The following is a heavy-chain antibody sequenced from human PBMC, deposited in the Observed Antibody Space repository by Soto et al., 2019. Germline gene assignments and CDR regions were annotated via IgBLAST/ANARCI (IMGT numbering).Heavy chain of an antibody. V-gene: IGHV3-23*01. D-gene: IGHD2-15*01. J-gene: IGHJ4*02. CDR3: AKEVGYCSGGSCNTRRGDY. CDR1: GFTFSSYA. CDR2: ISDSGDRT. Sequence: EVPLLESGGGLVQPGRSLRLSCVATGFTFSSYAMTWVRQAPGKGREWVSAISDSGDRTYYADSVKGRFTISRDNSKNTMYMQMNSLRAEDTAVYYCAKEVGYCSGGSCNTRRGDYWGQGPLVTVSS.